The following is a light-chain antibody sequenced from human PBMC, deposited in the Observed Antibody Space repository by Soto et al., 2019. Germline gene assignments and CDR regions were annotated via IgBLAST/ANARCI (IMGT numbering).Light chain of an antibody. V-gene: IGLV2-14*01. CDR1: SSDVGAYNY. CDR3: SSYSITTTVL. J-gene: IGLJ2*01. Sequence: QSALTQPASVSGSPGQSITVSCTGISSDVGAYNYVSWYQQHPGKAPKLLIYDVSNRPSGVSNRFSGSKSGNTASLTISGLQAEDEADYYCSSYSITTTVLFGGGTKVTVL. CDR2: DVS.